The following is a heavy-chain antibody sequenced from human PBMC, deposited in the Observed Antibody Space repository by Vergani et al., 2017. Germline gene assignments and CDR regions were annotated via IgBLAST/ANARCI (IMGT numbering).Heavy chain of an antibody. CDR3: ARDLRLMYNRFDP. CDR2: MWYDGRNK. Sequence: QVHLVESGGGVVQPGRSLRLSCAASGFTFGSFGMHWVRQAPGTGLEWVAVMWYDGRNKQYAESVKGRFTVSRDNSQSTLYLQMNSLRAEDTAMYYCARDLRLMYNRFDPWGQGTLVTVSS. CDR1: GFTFGSFG. J-gene: IGHJ5*02. V-gene: IGHV3-33*01. D-gene: IGHD3-3*01.